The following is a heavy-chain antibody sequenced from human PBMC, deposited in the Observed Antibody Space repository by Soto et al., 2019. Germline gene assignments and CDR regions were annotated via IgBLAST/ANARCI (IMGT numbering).Heavy chain of an antibody. V-gene: IGHV1-69*01. D-gene: IGHD2-2*01. CDR1: GGTFSSYA. J-gene: IGHJ6*02. CDR3: ESPNVVGPPRLIYYYYGMDV. CDR2: IIPLFGTA. Sequence: QVQLVQSGAEVKKPGSSVKFSCKASGGTFSSYAISWGRQAPGQGLGWRGGIIPLFGTANYAQKFQGRVTITADESTSTAYRELSSRRTEDTAVYYCESPNVVGPPRLIYYYYGMDVWGQGTTVTVAS.